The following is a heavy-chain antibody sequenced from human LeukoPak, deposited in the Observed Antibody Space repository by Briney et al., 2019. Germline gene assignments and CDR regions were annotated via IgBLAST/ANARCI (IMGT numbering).Heavy chain of an antibody. CDR1: GGSFSSYY. V-gene: IGHV4-34*01. CDR3: ARHVPIVGVDY. D-gene: IGHD1-26*01. CDR2: INHSGST. J-gene: IGHJ4*02. Sequence: SETLSLTCAVYGGSFSSYYWSWIRQPPGKGLEWIGEINHSGSTNYNPSLKSRVTISVDTSKNQFSLKLSSVTAADTAVYYCARHVPIVGVDYWGQGTLVTVSS.